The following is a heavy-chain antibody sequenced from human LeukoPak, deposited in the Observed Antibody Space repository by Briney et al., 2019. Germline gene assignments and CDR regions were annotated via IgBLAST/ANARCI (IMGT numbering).Heavy chain of an antibody. CDR2: INPNSGGT. CDR3: ARSPGLWFGEQLIDY. CDR1: GYTFTGYY. J-gene: IGHJ4*02. Sequence: ASVKVSCKASGYTFTGYYMHWVRQAPGQGLEWMGWINPNSGGTNYAQKFQGRVTMTRDTSISTAYMELSRLRFDDTAVYYCARSPGLWFGEQLIDYWGQGTLVTVSS. D-gene: IGHD3-10*01. V-gene: IGHV1-2*02.